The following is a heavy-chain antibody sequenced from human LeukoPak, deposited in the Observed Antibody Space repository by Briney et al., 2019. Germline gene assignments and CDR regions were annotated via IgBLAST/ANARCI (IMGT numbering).Heavy chain of an antibody. CDR2: ISAYNGNT. CDR3: ARVVEEYLLVRNGRDYYYYMDV. CDR1: GYTFTSYG. D-gene: IGHD2-8*02. J-gene: IGHJ6*03. V-gene: IGHV1-18*01. Sequence: ASVKVSCKASGYTFTSYGISWVRQAPGQGLEWMGWISAYNGNTNYAQKLQGRVTMTTDTSTSTAYMELRSLRSDDTAVYYCARVVEEYLLVRNGRDYYYYMDVWGKGAMVTVSS.